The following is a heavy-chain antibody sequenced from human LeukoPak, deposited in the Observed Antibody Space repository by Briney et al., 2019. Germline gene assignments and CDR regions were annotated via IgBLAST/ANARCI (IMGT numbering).Heavy chain of an antibody. D-gene: IGHD3-3*01. V-gene: IGHV4-39*07. J-gene: IGHJ5*02. CDR3: ASYDFWSGYYAA. Sequence: SETLSLTCTVSGGSISSSSYYWGWIRQPPGKGLEWIGSIYYSGSTYYNPSLKSRVTISVDTSKNQFSLKLSSVTAADTDVYYCASYDFWSGYYAAWGQGTLVTVSS. CDR1: GGSISSSSYY. CDR2: IYYSGST.